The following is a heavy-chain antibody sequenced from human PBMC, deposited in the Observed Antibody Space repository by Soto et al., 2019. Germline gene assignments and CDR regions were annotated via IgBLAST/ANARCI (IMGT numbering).Heavy chain of an antibody. CDR1: GGSFNNFP. V-gene: IGHV1-69*06. Sequence: QVQLVQSGAEVKKAGSSVMVSCKASGGSFNNFPINWARQAPGQGLEWMGGIFPDFGTATYAQKFQGRVTITADRSTRTAYIELSSLTSEDTAVYYCARDPDYGGNSGLDLVGYWGQGTPVTVSS. CDR3: ARDPDYGGNSGLDLVGY. J-gene: IGHJ4*02. D-gene: IGHD4-17*01. CDR2: IFPDFGTA.